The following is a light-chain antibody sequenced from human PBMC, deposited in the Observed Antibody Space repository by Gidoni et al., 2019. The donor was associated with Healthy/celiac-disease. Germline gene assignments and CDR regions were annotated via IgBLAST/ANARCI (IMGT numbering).Light chain of an antibody. CDR3: QQYNSYSRT. J-gene: IGKJ1*01. CDR2: KAS. Sequence: DIQMTQSPSTLSASVGDRVTITCRPSQRISSWLAWYQQKPGKAPKLLIYKASSLESGVPSRFSGSGSGTEFTLTISSLQPDDFATYYCQQYNSYSRTFGQGTKVEIK. CDR1: QRISSW. V-gene: IGKV1-5*03.